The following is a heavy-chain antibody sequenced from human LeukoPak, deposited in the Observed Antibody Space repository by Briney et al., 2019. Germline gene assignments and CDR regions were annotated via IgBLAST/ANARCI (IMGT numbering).Heavy chain of an antibody. V-gene: IGHV1-69*04. CDR3: ARPFSRGSYSLDY. CDR1: GYTFTSYG. CDR2: IIPILGIA. J-gene: IGHJ4*02. Sequence: GASVKVSCKASGYTFTSYGISWVRQAPGQGLEWMGRIIPILGIANYAQKFQGRVTITADKSTSTAYMELSSLRSEDTAVYYCARPFSRGSYSLDYWGQGTLVTVSS. D-gene: IGHD1-26*01.